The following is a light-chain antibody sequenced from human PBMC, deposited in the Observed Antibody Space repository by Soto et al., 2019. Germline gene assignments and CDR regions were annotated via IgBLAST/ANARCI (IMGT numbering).Light chain of an antibody. CDR3: SSYAGSNNLV. Sequence: QSVLTQPPSASGSPGQSVTISCTGASRDVGGYNYVSWCQQHPGKAPKLMIYEVTKRPSGVPDRFSGSKSGNTASLTVSGLQSEDEADYYCSSYAGSNNLVFGGGTKLTVL. CDR2: EVT. J-gene: IGLJ3*02. CDR1: SRDVGGYNY. V-gene: IGLV2-8*01.